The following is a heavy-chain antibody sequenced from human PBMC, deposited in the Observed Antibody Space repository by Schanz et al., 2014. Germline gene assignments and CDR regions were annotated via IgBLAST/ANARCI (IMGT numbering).Heavy chain of an antibody. CDR2: ISSDGFNK. J-gene: IGHJ4*02. CDR1: RFTFSTYA. D-gene: IGHD3-10*01. V-gene: IGHV3-30*04. CDR3: ARGDMVRGVFDY. Sequence: VQVVESGGGFVQPGGSLRLSCAASRFTFSTYAMHWVRQAPGKGLGWLAVISSDGFNKFYADSVKGRFTISRDNSKNTLYLQMNSLRTEDTAVYYCARGDMVRGVFDYWGQGTLVTVSS.